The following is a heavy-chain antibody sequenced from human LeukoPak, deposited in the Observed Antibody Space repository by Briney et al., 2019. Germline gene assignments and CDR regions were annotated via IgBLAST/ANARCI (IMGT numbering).Heavy chain of an antibody. CDR2: INPSGGST. J-gene: IGHJ3*02. V-gene: IGHV1-46*01. D-gene: IGHD3-10*01. CDR3: ARAVGFRGVADLAFDI. Sequence: ASVKVSCKASGYTFTSYYMHWVRQAPGQGLEWMGLINPSGGSTSYAQKFQGRVTMTRDTSTSTVYMELSSLRSEDTAVYYCARAVGFRGVADLAFDIWGQGTMVTVSS. CDR1: GYTFTSYY.